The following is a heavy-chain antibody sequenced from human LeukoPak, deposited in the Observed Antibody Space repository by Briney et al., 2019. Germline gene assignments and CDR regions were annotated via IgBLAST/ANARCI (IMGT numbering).Heavy chain of an antibody. CDR3: ARDSSYDFWSGYPDY. CDR2: IWYDGSNK. J-gene: IGHJ4*02. Sequence: GGSLRLSCAASGFTFSSYGMHWVRQAPGKGLEWVAVIWYDGSNKYYADSVKGRFTISRDNYKNTLYLQMNSLRAEDTAVYYCARDSSYDFWSGYPDYWGQGTLVTVSS. CDR1: GFTFSSYG. D-gene: IGHD3-3*01. V-gene: IGHV3-33*01.